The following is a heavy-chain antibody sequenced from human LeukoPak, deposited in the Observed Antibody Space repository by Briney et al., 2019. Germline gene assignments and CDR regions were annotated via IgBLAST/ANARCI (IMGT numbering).Heavy chain of an antibody. D-gene: IGHD2-21*01. CDR1: GGTFSSCA. V-gene: IGHV1-69*13. Sequence: ASVKVSCKASGGTFSSCAISCVRQAPGQGLEWMGGIIPIFGTANYAQKFQGGVTITADESTSTAYMELSSLRSEDTAVYYCARTPCGNCYFDYWGQGTLVTVSS. CDR2: IIPIFGTA. J-gene: IGHJ4*02. CDR3: ARTPCGNCYFDY.